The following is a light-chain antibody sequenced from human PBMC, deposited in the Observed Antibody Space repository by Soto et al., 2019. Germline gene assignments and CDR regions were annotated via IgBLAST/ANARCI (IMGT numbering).Light chain of an antibody. CDR2: ETN. V-gene: IGKV3D-20*02. CDR3: QHYGSAPTEVS. J-gene: IGKJ2*01. Sequence: EIVLTQSPATLSLSPGTEVTLHCTVSQSVNARHMAWYQLKPDQSPRLLIYETNTRASGTPDRFTGSGSGTEFGLTISGLEREDFATYYCQHYGSAPTEVSFCPGTKLETK. CDR1: QSVNARH.